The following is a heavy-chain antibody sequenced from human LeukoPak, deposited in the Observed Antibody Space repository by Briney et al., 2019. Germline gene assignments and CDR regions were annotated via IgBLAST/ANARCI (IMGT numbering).Heavy chain of an antibody. Sequence: SETLSLTCAVSGGSFSGYCRSWIRQPPGKGLEWIGEINHSGSTNYNPYLKSRVTISVDTSKNQFSLKLSSVTAADTAVYFCARARYYDILTGQADDFHIWGQGTMVTVSS. CDR2: INHSGST. J-gene: IGHJ3*02. CDR1: GGSFSGYC. D-gene: IGHD3-9*01. V-gene: IGHV4-34*01. CDR3: ARARYYDILTGQADDFHI.